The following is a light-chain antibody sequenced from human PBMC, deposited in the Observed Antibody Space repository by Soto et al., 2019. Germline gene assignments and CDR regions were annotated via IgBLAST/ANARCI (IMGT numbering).Light chain of an antibody. CDR3: QKYNSAPRT. CDR1: QGISNY. J-gene: IGKJ1*01. CDR2: AAS. Sequence: DIQMTQSPSSLSASVGDRVTITCRASQGISNYLAWYQQKPGKVPKLLVYAASTLQSGVPSQFSGSGSGTDFTLTISSLQPEDGATYYCQKYNSAPRTFGQGTKVEIK. V-gene: IGKV1-27*01.